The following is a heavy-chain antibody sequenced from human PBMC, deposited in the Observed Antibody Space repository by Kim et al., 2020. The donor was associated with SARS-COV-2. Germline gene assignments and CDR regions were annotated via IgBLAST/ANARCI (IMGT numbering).Heavy chain of an antibody. Sequence: ASVKVSCKASGYTFTGYYMHWVRQAPGQGLEWMGWINPNSGGTNYAQKFQGWVTMTRDTSISTAYMELSRLRSDDTAVHYCAGGGLLWFGELLWGRDWFDPWGQGTLDTVSS. CDR3: AGGGLLWFGELLWGRDWFDP. CDR2: INPNSGGT. J-gene: IGHJ5*02. D-gene: IGHD3-10*01. CDR1: GYTFTGYY. V-gene: IGHV1-2*04.